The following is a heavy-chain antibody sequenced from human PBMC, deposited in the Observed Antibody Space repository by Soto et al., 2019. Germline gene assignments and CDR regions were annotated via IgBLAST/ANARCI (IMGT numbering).Heavy chain of an antibody. J-gene: IGHJ4*01. CDR3: AKADDYYDSSGPASYFDC. Sequence: GGSLRLSCAASGFTFSSYAMSWVRQAPGKGLEWVSAISGSGGSTYYADSVKGRFTISRDNSKNTLYLQMNSLRAEDTAVYYCAKADDYYDSSGPASYFDCWGQGTRFTVSS. V-gene: IGHV3-23*01. CDR1: GFTFSSYA. D-gene: IGHD3-22*01. CDR2: ISGSGGST.